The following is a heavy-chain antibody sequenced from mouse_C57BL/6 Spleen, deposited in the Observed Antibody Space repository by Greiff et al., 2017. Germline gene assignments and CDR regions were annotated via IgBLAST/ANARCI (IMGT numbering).Heavy chain of an antibody. D-gene: IGHD2-2*01. Sequence: QVQLQQPGAELVKPGASVKMSCKASGYTFTSYWITWVKQRPGQGLEWIGDIYPGSGSTNYNEKFKSKATLTVDTSSSTAYMQLSSLTSEDSAVYYCARDWNYGYDRGGRGFAYWGQGTLVTVSA. CDR1: GYTFTSYW. CDR2: IYPGSGST. V-gene: IGHV1-55*01. CDR3: ARDWNYGYDRGGRGFAY. J-gene: IGHJ3*01.